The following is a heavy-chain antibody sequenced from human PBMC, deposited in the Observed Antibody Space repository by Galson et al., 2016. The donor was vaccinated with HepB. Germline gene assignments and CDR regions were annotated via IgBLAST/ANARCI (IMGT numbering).Heavy chain of an antibody. CDR3: ARDEGKDSSAFLYNWFDS. D-gene: IGHD6-19*01. J-gene: IGHJ5*01. CDR1: GYTFTRNY. V-gene: IGHV1-46*01. CDR2: INPSGGAT. Sequence: SVKVSCKASGYTFTRNYIHWVRQAPGQGLEWMGIINPSGGATRYAQNFHGRVTMTRDTSSSTVYMDLSSLKFEDTAVYYCARDEGKDSSAFLYNWFDSWGQGTLVAVSS.